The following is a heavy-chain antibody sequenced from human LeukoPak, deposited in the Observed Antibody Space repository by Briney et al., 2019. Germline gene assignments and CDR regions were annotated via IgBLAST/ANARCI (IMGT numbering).Heavy chain of an antibody. V-gene: IGHV3-33*01. J-gene: IGHJ4*02. Sequence: GGSLRLSCAASGFTFSSYGMHWVRQAPGKGLEWVAVIWYDGSNKYNADSVKGRFTISRDNSKNTLYLQMNSLRAEDTAVYYCARPSGQYYYDSSGYYDYWGQGTLVTVSS. D-gene: IGHD3-22*01. CDR3: ARPSGQYYYDSSGYYDY. CDR2: IWYDGSNK. CDR1: GFTFSSYG.